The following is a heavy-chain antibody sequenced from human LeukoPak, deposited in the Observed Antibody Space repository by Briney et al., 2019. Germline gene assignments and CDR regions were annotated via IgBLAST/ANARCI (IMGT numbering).Heavy chain of an antibody. CDR2: IYHSGST. CDR1: GYSISSGFY. J-gene: IGHJ4*02. D-gene: IGHD3-22*01. Sequence: PSETLSLTCAVSGYSISSGFYWGWIRQPPGKGLEWIGSIYHSGSTYYNPSLKSQVTISVDTSKNQFSPKLTSVTAADTAVYYCASSFEDYYDTSGYFRWGQGTLVTVSS. V-gene: IGHV4-38-2*01. CDR3: ASSFEDYYDTSGYFR.